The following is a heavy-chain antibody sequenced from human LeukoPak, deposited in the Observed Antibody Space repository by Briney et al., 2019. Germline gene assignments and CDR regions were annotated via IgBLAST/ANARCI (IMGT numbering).Heavy chain of an antibody. CDR2: IYPSGST. J-gene: IGHJ4*02. CDR3: ARDVLAAAGTFDY. D-gene: IGHD6-13*01. V-gene: IGHV4-61*02. CDR1: GDSISSGSFY. Sequence: SETLSLTCSVSGDSISSGSFYWSWIRQPAGRGLEWIGRIYPSGSTNYNPSLESRVTISVDTSKNQFSLKLSSVTAADTAVYYCARDVLAAAGTFDYWGQGALVTVSS.